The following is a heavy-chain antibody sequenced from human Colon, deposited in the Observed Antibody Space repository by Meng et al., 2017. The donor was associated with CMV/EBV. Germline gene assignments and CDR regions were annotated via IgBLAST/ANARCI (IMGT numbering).Heavy chain of an antibody. V-gene: IGHV3-21*01. Sequence: GGSLRLSCAASGFTFSSYSMNWVRQAPGKGLEWVSSISSSSSYIYYADSVKGRFTISRDNSKKMVYLQMNSLRREDTAVYYCATRYCSTSTCFPGWGQGTSVTVSS. CDR2: ISSSSSYI. J-gene: IGHJ4*02. CDR1: GFTFSSYS. D-gene: IGHD2-2*01. CDR3: ATRYCSTSTCFPG.